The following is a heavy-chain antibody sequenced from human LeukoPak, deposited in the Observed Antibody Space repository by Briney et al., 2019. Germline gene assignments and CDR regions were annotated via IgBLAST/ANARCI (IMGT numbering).Heavy chain of an antibody. D-gene: IGHD2-2*01. Sequence: SETLSLTCTVSRGSISSYYWSWIRQSPGKGLEWIGYNSYSGITNYNPSLKSRVTISVDTSKSQFSLKLWSVTTADTAVYYCARDRSDQYGFDIWGQGTMVTVYS. CDR1: RGSISSYY. V-gene: IGHV4-59*01. J-gene: IGHJ3*02. CDR3: ARDRSDQYGFDI. CDR2: NSYSGIT.